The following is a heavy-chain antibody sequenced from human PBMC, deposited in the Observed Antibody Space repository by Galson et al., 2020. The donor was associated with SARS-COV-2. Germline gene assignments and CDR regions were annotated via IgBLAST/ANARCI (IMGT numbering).Heavy chain of an antibody. Sequence: SETLSLTCVVSGGSIIXAXWRSWVRQPPGKGLEWIGEIYHSGTTNYNPSLKSRVTISVDIAKNQFSLRLDSVNAADTAIYYCARSQFCGRGSCTTFGYWGQGTLVTVSS. CDR3: ARSQFCGRGSCTTFGY. J-gene: IGHJ4*02. CDR2: IYHSGTT. CDR1: GGSIIXAXW. V-gene: IGHV4-4*02. D-gene: IGHD2-21*01.